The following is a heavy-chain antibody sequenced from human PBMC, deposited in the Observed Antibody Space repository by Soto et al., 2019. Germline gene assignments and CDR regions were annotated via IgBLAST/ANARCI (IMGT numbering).Heavy chain of an antibody. CDR3: ARDSPYYYGSGSEFGFDP. CDR1: GYTFTSYD. J-gene: IGHJ5*02. CDR2: MNPNSGST. V-gene: IGHV1-8*01. D-gene: IGHD3-10*01. Sequence: ASVKVSCKASGYTFTSYDINWVRQATGQGLEWMGWMNPNSGSTDYAQKFQGRVTMTRDTSISTAYMELSRLRSDDTAVYYCARDSPYYYGSGSEFGFDPWGQGTLVTVSS.